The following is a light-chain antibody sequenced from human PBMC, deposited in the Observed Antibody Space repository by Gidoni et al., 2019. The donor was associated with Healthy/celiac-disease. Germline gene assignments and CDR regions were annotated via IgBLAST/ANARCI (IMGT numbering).Light chain of an antibody. J-gene: IGKJ2*01. CDR1: QSVSSSY. V-gene: IGKV3-20*01. Sequence: EIVLTQSPGTLSLSPAERATPSCRASQSVSSSYLAWYQQKPGQAPRLLIYGASSRATGIPDRFSGSGSGTDFTLTISRLEPEDFAVYYCQQYGSSPRTFGQGTKLEIK. CDR3: QQYGSSPRT. CDR2: GAS.